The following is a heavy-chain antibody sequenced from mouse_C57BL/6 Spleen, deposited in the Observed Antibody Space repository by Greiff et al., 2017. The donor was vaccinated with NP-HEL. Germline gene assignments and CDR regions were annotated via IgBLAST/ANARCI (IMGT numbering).Heavy chain of an antibody. V-gene: IGHV1-7*01. J-gene: IGHJ1*03. D-gene: IGHD1-1*01. Sequence: VQLQQSGAELAKPGASVKLSCKASGYTFTSYWMHWVKQRPGQGLEWIGYINPSSGYTKYNQKFKDKATLTADRSSSTAYMQLSSLTYEDSAVYYCARYYGSSYGYFDVWGTGTTVTVSS. CDR3: ARYYGSSYGYFDV. CDR1: GYTFTSYW. CDR2: INPSSGYT.